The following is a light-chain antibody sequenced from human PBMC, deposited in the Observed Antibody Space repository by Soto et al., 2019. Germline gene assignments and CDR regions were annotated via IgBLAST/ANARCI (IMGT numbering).Light chain of an antibody. J-gene: IGLJ1*01. V-gene: IGLV2-14*01. CDR1: SSDAGGYNY. Sequence: QSALTQPDSVSGSPGQSITISCTGTSSDAGGYNYVSWYQQHPGKAPKLMIYDVSNRPSGVSNRFSGSKSVNTASLTISGLQAEDEADYYCSSHTSSRKPGYVFGAGTALTVL. CDR3: SSHTSSRKPGYV. CDR2: DVS.